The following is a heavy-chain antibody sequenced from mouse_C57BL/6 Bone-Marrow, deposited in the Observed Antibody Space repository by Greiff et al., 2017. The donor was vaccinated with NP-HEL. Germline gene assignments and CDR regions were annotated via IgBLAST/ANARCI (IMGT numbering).Heavy chain of an antibody. CDR2: ISSGSSTI. CDR3: AKVFCYHAMGY. V-gene: IGHV5-17*01. J-gene: IGHJ4*01. CDR1: GFTFSDYG. D-gene: IGHD6-1*01. Sequence: EVKLVESGGGLVKPGGSLKLSCAASGFTFSDYGMHWVRQAPEKGLEWVAYISSGSSTIYYADTVKGRFTISRDNAKNTLFLQMTSLRSEDTAMYYCAKVFCYHAMGYWGQGTSVTVST.